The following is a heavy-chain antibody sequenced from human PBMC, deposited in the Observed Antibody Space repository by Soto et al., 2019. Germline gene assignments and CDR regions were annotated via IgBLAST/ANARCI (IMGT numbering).Heavy chain of an antibody. CDR1: GGSISSGDYY. Sequence: SETLSLTCTVSGGSISSGDYYWSWIRQPPGKGLEWIGYIYYSGSTYYNPSLKSRVTISVDTSKNQFSLKLSSVTAADTAVYYCARDQVMVPRVGWFDPWGQGTLVTVSS. D-gene: IGHD3-10*01. J-gene: IGHJ5*02. CDR3: ARDQVMVPRVGWFDP. CDR2: IYYSGST. V-gene: IGHV4-30-4*01.